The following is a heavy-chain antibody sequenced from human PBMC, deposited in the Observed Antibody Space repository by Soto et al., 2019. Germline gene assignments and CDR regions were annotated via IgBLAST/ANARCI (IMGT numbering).Heavy chain of an antibody. V-gene: IGHV4-61*01. J-gene: IGHJ5*02. CDR1: GGSVSSGRYY. D-gene: IGHD2-15*01. CDR2: IYYSGST. Sequence: SDTLSLTCTVSGGSVSSGRYYLSWIRQPPGKGLEWIGYIYYSGSTNYNPSLKSRVTISVDTSKNQFSLKLSSVTAADTAVYYCARVRYCSGGSCHWFDPWGQGTLVTVSS. CDR3: ARVRYCSGGSCHWFDP.